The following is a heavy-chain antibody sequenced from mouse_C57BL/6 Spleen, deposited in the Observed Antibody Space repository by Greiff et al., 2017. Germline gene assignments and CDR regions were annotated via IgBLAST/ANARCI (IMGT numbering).Heavy chain of an antibody. Sequence: VQLQQSGAELVKPGASVKLSCKASGYTFTSYWMHWVKQRPGRGLEWIGRIDPNSGGTKYNEKFKSKATLTVDKPASTAYMQLSSLTSEDSAVYYCARDGVIYYGYDGYAMDYWGQGASVTVSS. CDR2: IDPNSGGT. V-gene: IGHV1-72*01. D-gene: IGHD2-2*01. CDR3: ARDGVIYYGYDGYAMDY. J-gene: IGHJ4*01. CDR1: GYTFTSYW.